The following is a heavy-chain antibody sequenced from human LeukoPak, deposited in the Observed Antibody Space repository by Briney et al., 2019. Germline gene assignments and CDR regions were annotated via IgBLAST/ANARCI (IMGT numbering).Heavy chain of an antibody. CDR2: ISYDGSNK. CDR3: AYHCGGDCWHGMDV. J-gene: IGHJ6*02. D-gene: IGHD2-21*02. Sequence: GGSLRLSCAASGFTFSSYAMHWVRQAPGKGLEWVAVISYDGSNKYYADSVKGRFTISRDNSKNTLYLQMNSLRAEDTAVYYCAYHCGGDCWHGMDVWGQGTTVTVSS. CDR1: GFTFSSYA. V-gene: IGHV3-30*04.